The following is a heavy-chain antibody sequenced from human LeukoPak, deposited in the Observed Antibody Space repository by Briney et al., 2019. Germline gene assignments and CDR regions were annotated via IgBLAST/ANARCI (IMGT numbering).Heavy chain of an antibody. Sequence: GGSLRLSCAASGFTFSSYSMNWVRQAPGKGLEWVSSISSSSSYIYYADSVKGRFTISRDNAKNSLYLQMNSLRAEDTAVYYCARAYGSHYDILTGYPNNAFDIWGQGTMVTVSS. CDR2: ISSSSSYI. D-gene: IGHD3-9*01. CDR1: GFTFSSYS. J-gene: IGHJ3*02. V-gene: IGHV3-21*01. CDR3: ARAYGSHYDILTGYPNNAFDI.